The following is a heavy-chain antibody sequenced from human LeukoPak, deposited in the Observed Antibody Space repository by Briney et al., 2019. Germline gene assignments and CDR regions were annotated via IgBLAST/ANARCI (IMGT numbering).Heavy chain of an antibody. CDR3: ARKDRITGGTDY. V-gene: IGHV3-48*03. D-gene: IGHD1-20*01. CDR2: ISSSGSTI. J-gene: IGHJ4*02. CDR1: GFTFSSYE. Sequence: GGSLRLSCAASGFTFSSYEMNWVRQAPGKGLEWVSYISSSGSTIYYADSVKGRFTISRDNAKNSLYLQMNSLRAEDTAVYYCARKDRITGGTDYWGQGTLVTVSS.